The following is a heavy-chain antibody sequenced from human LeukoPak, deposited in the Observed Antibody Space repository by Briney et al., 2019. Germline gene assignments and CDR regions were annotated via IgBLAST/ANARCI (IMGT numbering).Heavy chain of an antibody. Sequence: GASLKVSCKASGYTFTGYYMHWVRQAPGQGLEWMGWINPNSGGTNYAQKFQGRVTMTRDTSISTAFMELSRLRSERTAVYYCARDGNSSTDYYYYMDVWGKGTTVTVSS. CDR2: INPNSGGT. D-gene: IGHD1/OR15-1a*01. CDR1: GYTFTGYY. V-gene: IGHV1-2*02. CDR3: ARDGNSSTDYYYYMDV. J-gene: IGHJ6*03.